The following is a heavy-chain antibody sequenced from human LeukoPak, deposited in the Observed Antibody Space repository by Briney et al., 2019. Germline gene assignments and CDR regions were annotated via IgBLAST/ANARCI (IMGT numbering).Heavy chain of an antibody. CDR3: ATPSSTSCCYFDY. Sequence: PGGSLRLSCAASGFTFSSYSMNWVRQAPGKGLEWVSSISSSSSYIYYADSVKGRFTISGDNAKNSLYLQMNSLRAKDTAVYYCATPSSTSCCYFDYWGQGTLVTVSS. CDR2: ISSSSSYI. D-gene: IGHD2-2*01. J-gene: IGHJ4*02. V-gene: IGHV3-21*01. CDR1: GFTFSSYS.